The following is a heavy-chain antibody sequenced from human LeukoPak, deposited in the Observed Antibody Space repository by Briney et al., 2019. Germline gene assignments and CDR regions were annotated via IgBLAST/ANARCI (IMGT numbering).Heavy chain of an antibody. V-gene: IGHV3-30*18. CDR2: ISYDGSNK. CDR3: AKDASPTVTTAYWYFDL. D-gene: IGHD4-17*01. CDR1: GFTFSGYE. Sequence: GGSLRLSCAASGFTFSGYEMNWVRQAPGKGLEWVAVISYDGSNKYYADSVKGRFTISRDNSKNTLYLQMNSLRAEDTAVYYCAKDASPTVTTAYWYFDLWGRGTLVTVSS. J-gene: IGHJ2*01.